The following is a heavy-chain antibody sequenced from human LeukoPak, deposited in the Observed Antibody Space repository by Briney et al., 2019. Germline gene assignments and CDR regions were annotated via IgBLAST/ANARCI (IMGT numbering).Heavy chain of an antibody. CDR2: IIPIFGTA. J-gene: IGHJ3*02. V-gene: IGHV1-69*06. D-gene: IGHD1-26*01. Sequence: ASVKVSCKASGGTFNSYAISWVRQAPGQGLEWMGRIIPIFGTANYAQKFQGRVTITADKSTSTAYMELSSLRSEDTAVYYCASSRIVGATSGAFDIWGQGTMVTVSS. CDR3: ASSRIVGATSGAFDI. CDR1: GGTFNSYA.